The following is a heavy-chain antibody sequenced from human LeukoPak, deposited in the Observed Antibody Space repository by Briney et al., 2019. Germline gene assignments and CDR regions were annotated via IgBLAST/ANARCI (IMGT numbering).Heavy chain of an antibody. Sequence: ASVKVSCKASGYIFTSYGISWVRQAPGQGLEWMGWISAYNGNTNYAQKLQGRVTMTTDTSTSTAYMELRSLRSDDTAVYYCARGVATINSHYFDYWGQGTLVTVSS. CDR2: ISAYNGNT. J-gene: IGHJ4*02. CDR3: ARGVATINSHYFDY. D-gene: IGHD5-12*01. CDR1: GYIFTSYG. V-gene: IGHV1-18*04.